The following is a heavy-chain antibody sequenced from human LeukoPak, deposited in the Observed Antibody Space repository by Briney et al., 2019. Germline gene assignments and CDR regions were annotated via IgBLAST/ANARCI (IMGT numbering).Heavy chain of an antibody. J-gene: IGHJ4*02. CDR2: ISYDGSNK. CDR3: ARASSYSNYYFDY. Sequence: GRFLRLSCAASGFTFSSYAMHWVRQAPGKGLEWVAVISYDGSNKYYADSVKGRFTISRDNSKNTLYLQMNSLRAEDTAVYYCARASSYSNYYFDYWGQGTLVTVSS. D-gene: IGHD4-11*01. CDR1: GFTFSSYA. V-gene: IGHV3-30*04.